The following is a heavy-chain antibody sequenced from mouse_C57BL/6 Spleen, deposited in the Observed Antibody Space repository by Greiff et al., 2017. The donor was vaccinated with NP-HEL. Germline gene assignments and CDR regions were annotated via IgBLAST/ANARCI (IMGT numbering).Heavy chain of an antibody. J-gene: IGHJ4*01. CDR1: GYTFTDYY. Sequence: VQLQQSGPELVKPGASVKISCKASGYTFTDYYMNWVKQSHGKSLEWIGDINPNNGGTSYNQKFKGKATLTVDKSSSTAYMELRSLTSEDSAVYYCARERLGKGMDYWGQGTSVTVSS. D-gene: IGHD2-1*01. CDR3: ARERLGKGMDY. V-gene: IGHV1-26*01. CDR2: INPNNGGT.